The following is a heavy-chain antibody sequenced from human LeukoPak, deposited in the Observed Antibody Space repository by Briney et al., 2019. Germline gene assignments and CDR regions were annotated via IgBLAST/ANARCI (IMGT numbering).Heavy chain of an antibody. V-gene: IGHV3-7*03. CDR3: ARKTVVGSYFDY. CDR2: IKQDGSDK. CDR1: GFTFSSYW. D-gene: IGHD4-23*01. J-gene: IGHJ4*02. Sequence: PGGSLRLSCAASGFTFSSYWMSWVRQAPGKGLEWVANIKQDGSDKYYVDSVKGRFTISRDNAKNSQYLQINSLRAEDTAVYYCARKTVVGSYFDYWGQGTPVTVSS.